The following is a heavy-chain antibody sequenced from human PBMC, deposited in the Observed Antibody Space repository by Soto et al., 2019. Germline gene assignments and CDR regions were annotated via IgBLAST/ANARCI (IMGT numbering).Heavy chain of an antibody. Sequence: GGSLRLSCAASGFTFSSYGMHWVRQAPGKGLEWVAVISYDGRNKYYADAVKGRFTISRDNSKNTLYLQMSSLRAEDTAVYYCVKDGSSGWPYFYDMDVWGQGPKVTVSS. V-gene: IGHV3-30*18. D-gene: IGHD6-19*01. CDR1: GFTFSSYG. CDR3: VKDGSSGWPYFYDMDV. J-gene: IGHJ6*02. CDR2: ISYDGRNK.